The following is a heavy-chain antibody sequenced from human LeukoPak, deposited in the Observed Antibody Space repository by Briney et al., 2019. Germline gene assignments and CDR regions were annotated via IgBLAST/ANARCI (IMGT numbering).Heavy chain of an antibody. Sequence: HPGGSLRLSCAASGFTFSSYSMNWVRQAPGKGLEWVSYISSSSSTIYYADSVKGRFTISRDNAKKSLYLQMNSLRAEDTALYYCARAHSTWPHTGYYYFYYMDVWGKGTTVTVSS. CDR2: ISSSSSTI. V-gene: IGHV3-48*04. CDR1: GFTFSSYS. D-gene: IGHD1-14*01. J-gene: IGHJ6*03. CDR3: ARAHSTWPHTGYYYFYYMDV.